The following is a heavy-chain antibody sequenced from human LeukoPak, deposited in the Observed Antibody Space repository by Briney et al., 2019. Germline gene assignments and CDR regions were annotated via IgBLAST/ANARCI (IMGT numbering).Heavy chain of an antibody. J-gene: IGHJ4*02. Sequence: SETLSLTSTVSVGSISSYNWSCIRQRPGKGLWWGGYIYYSGSTNYNPSLKSRVTISVDTSKNQFSLRLSSVTAADTAVYYCARAGSPGACSGGGCFDYWGQGTLVTVSS. CDR3: ARAGSPGACSGGGCFDY. V-gene: IGHV4-59*01. D-gene: IGHD2-15*01. CDR2: IYYSGST. CDR1: VGSISSYN.